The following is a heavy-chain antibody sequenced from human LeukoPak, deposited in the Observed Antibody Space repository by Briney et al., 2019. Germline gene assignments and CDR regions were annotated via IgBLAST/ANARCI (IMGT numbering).Heavy chain of an antibody. CDR2: IYSTGSA. Sequence: PSETLSLTCTVSGDSISTDNYFWSWIRQSPGEGLVWIGYIYSTGSAYYNPSLKSRVTISLDMSTNQFSLRLNSVTAADTAVYYCAREVNVPAGSDAFDTWGQGTMVTVSS. V-gene: IGHV4-30-4*01. CDR3: AREVNVPAGSDAFDT. D-gene: IGHD2-2*01. J-gene: IGHJ3*02. CDR1: GDSISTDNYF.